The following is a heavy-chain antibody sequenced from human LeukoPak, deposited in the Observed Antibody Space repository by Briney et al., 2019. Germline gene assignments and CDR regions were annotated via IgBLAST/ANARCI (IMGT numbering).Heavy chain of an antibody. Sequence: ASGKLSCKVSGYSITELSTHWGRQAPGKGLGWRGGFDPGSGEIIYEQKFQDRVTMTEDTSTDTAYMELSSLRSEDTALYYCATGTHYDLLPFWGQGTLVTVSS. J-gene: IGHJ4*02. D-gene: IGHD3-9*01. V-gene: IGHV1-24*01. CDR2: FDPGSGEI. CDR3: ATGTHYDLLPF. CDR1: GYSITELS.